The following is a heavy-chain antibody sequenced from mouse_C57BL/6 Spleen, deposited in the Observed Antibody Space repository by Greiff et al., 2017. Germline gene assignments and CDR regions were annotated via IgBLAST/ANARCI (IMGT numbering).Heavy chain of an antibody. CDR1: GYTFTSYG. Sequence: VQLQQSGAELARPGASVKLSCKASGYTFTSYGISWVKQRTGQGLEWIGEIYPRSGNTYYNEKFKGKATLTADKSSSTAYMELRSLTSEDSAVYFCAGRDYDGYYYAMDYWGQGTTVTVSS. D-gene: IGHD2-4*01. CDR2: IYPRSGNT. J-gene: IGHJ4*01. CDR3: AGRDYDGYYYAMDY. V-gene: IGHV1-81*01.